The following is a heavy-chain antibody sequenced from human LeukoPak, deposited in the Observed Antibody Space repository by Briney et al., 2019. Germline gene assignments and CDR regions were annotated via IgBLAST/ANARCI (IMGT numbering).Heavy chain of an antibody. Sequence: EASVKVSCKASGYTFSSYGISWVRQAPGQGLESMGWISAYNGNTNYAQNLQDRDTMTTDTSTSTAYMELRSLRSEDTAVYYCARRLGSSWLEDYWGQGTLVTVSS. CDR3: ARRLGSSWLEDY. CDR1: GYTFSSYG. J-gene: IGHJ4*02. D-gene: IGHD6-13*01. V-gene: IGHV1-18*01. CDR2: ISAYNGNT.